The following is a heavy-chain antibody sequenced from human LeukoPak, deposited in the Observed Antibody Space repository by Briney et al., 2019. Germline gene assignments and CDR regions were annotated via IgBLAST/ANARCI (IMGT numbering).Heavy chain of an antibody. Sequence: SETLSLTCTVSGASINNNFWTWIRQPPGKGLEWIGYIYSSGSANCNPSLKSRVIISGDTSKNQISLNLTSVTAADTALYFCARHRDYYDSWGHGTLVTVSS. J-gene: IGHJ4*01. D-gene: IGHD3-22*01. V-gene: IGHV4-59*08. CDR3: ARHRDYYDS. CDR1: GASINNNF. CDR2: IYSSGSA.